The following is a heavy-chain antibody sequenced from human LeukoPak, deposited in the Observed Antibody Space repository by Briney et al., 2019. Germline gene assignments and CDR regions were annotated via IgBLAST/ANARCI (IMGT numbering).Heavy chain of an antibody. J-gene: IGHJ6*02. V-gene: IGHV3-30-3*01. CDR1: GFTFSSYA. Sequence: GGSLRLSCAASGFTFSSYAMHWVRQAPGKGLEWVAVISYDGSNKYYADSVKGRFTISRDNSKNTLYLQMSSLRAEDTAVYYCARSLYGMDVWGQGTTVTVSS. CDR3: ARSLYGMDV. CDR2: ISYDGSNK.